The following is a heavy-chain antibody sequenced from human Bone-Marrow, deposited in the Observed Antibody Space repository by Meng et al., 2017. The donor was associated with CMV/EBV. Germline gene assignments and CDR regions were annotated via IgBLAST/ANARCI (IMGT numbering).Heavy chain of an antibody. V-gene: IGHV3-48*03. CDR2: ISSSGSTI. CDR3: ASLGGPAAHYYYYGMAV. Sequence: GESLKISCAASGFTFSSYEMNWVRQAPGKGLEWVSYISSSGSTIYYADSVKGRFTISRDNAKNSLYLQMNSLRAEDTAVYYCASLGGPAAHYYYYGMAVWGPGTTVTGSS. D-gene: IGHD2-2*01. J-gene: IGHJ6*01. CDR1: GFTFSSYE.